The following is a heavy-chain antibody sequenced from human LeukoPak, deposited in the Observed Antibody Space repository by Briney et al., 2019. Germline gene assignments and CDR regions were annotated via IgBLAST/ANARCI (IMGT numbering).Heavy chain of an antibody. D-gene: IGHD1-14*01. Sequence: SETLSLTCAVHGGSFSGYYWSWIRQPPGKGLEWIGEINHSGSTNYNPSLKSRVTISVDTSKNQFSLKLSSVTAADAAVYYCARGPPRYRIDYWGQGTLVTVSS. J-gene: IGHJ4*02. V-gene: IGHV4-34*01. CDR2: INHSGST. CDR1: GGSFSGYY. CDR3: ARGPPRYRIDY.